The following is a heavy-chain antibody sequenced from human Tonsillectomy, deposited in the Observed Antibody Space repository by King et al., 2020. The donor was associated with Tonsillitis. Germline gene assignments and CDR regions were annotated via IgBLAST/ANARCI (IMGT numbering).Heavy chain of an antibody. D-gene: IGHD3-3*01. CDR1: GYTFTNYG. J-gene: IGHJ5*02. CDR2: ISTYNGKT. V-gene: IGHV1-18*04. Sequence: QLVQSGAEVKKPGASVKVSCKASGYTFTNYGISWVRQAPGQGLEWMGWISTYNGKTHYEQKLQGRITMTTDTSTSTAYMELRSLRSDDTAVYFCAGGVDFCYPWGQGTRLPVSS. CDR3: AGGVDFCYP.